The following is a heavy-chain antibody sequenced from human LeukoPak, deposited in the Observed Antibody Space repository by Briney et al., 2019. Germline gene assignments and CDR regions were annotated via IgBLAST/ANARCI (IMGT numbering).Heavy chain of an antibody. J-gene: IGHJ4*02. Sequence: ASVKVSCKASGYTLTSYGISWVRQAPGQGLEWMGWISAYNGNTNYAQKLQGRVTMTTDTSTSTAYMELRSLRSDDTAVYYCARADYYDILTGYYPIDYWGQGTLVTVSS. CDR1: GYTLTSYG. V-gene: IGHV1-18*01. CDR3: ARADYYDILTGYYPIDY. D-gene: IGHD3-9*01. CDR2: ISAYNGNT.